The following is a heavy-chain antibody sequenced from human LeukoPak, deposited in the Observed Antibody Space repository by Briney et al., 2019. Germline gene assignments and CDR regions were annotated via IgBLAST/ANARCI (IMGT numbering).Heavy chain of an antibody. CDR2: INHSGST. D-gene: IGHD3-16*01. Sequence: SETLSLTCAVYGGSFSGYYWSWIRQPPGKGLEWIGEINHSGSTNHNPSLKSRVTISVDTSKSQFSLKLSSVTAADTAVYYCARGGGPYYMDVWDKGTTVTVSS. CDR3: ARGGGPYYMDV. V-gene: IGHV4-34*01. CDR1: GGSFSGYY. J-gene: IGHJ6*03.